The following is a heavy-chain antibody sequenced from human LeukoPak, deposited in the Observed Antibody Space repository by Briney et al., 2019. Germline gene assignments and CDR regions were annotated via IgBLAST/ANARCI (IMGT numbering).Heavy chain of an antibody. D-gene: IGHD2-2*01. CDR1: GGSISSSSYY. Sequence: PSETLSLTCTVSGGSISSSSYYWGWIRQPPGKELEWIGSIYYSGNTYYNPSLKSRVTISVDTSKNQFSLKLSSVTAADTAVYSCARQKRYCSSTSCRYYFDYWGQGTLVTVSS. CDR2: IYYSGNT. J-gene: IGHJ4*02. V-gene: IGHV4-39*01. CDR3: ARQKRYCSSTSCRYYFDY.